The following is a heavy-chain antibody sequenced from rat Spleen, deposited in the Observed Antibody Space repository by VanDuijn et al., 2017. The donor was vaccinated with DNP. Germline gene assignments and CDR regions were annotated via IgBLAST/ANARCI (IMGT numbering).Heavy chain of an antibody. D-gene: IGHD1-12*02. Sequence: EVQLVESGGDLVQPGRSLKLSCAVSGFTFSDYYMAWVRQAPKKGLDWVTTIIYDGSRTYYRDSVKGRFTISRDNAKSTLYLQMDSLRSEDTATYYCARHQVDGSYYRYWYFDFWGPGTMVTVSS. CDR1: GFTFSDYY. CDR2: IIYDGSRT. CDR3: ARHQVDGSYYRYWYFDF. J-gene: IGHJ1*01. V-gene: IGHV5-7*01.